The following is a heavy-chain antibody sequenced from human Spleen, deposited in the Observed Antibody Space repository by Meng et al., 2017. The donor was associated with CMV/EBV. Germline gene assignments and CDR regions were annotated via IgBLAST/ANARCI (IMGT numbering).Heavy chain of an antibody. CDR3: ARDSPLYEYGMDV. D-gene: IGHD3-3*01. Sequence: GESLKISCTASGFTFTDYYINWVRQAPGKGLEWVAVITFDGSNRKYADSVKGRFTISRDITKNTVYLQMNSLRVEDSALYYCARDSPLYEYGMDVWGRGTTVTVSS. V-gene: IGHV3-30*03. CDR1: GFTFTDYY. CDR2: ITFDGSNR. J-gene: IGHJ6*02.